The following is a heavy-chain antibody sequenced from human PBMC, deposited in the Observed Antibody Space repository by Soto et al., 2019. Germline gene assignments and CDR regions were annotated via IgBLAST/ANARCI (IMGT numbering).Heavy chain of an antibody. D-gene: IGHD3-16*01. CDR3: VMVDNYVTPTPQDV. Sequence: QVQLVQSGDEVKKPGASVKVSCKASGYIFVNYGIAWVRQAPGQGLEWMGWLSPYTGNTHSATKVQGRLTMTTDTSTSTAYMDLASLTSDDTAVYYCVMVDNYVTPTPQDVWGQGTTVTVSS. CDR1: GYIFVNYG. J-gene: IGHJ6*01. V-gene: IGHV1-18*01. CDR2: LSPYTGNT.